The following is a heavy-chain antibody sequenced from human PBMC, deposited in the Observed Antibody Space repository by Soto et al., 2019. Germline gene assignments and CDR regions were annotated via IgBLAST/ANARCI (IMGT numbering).Heavy chain of an antibody. J-gene: IGHJ6*02. CDR3: GRQPGHCGSTTCFGYYSVDV. D-gene: IGHD2-2*01. CDR2: IYYSGST. CDR1: GGSISSSSYS. V-gene: IGHV4-39*01. Sequence: QLQLQESGPRLVKPSETLSLTCSVSGGSISSSSYSWGWIRQPPGKGLEWIGTIYYSGSTHYNPSPKGRVAISADTSNNQLSLRLSSVTAADTAVYYCGRQPGHCGSTTCFGYYSVDVWGQGTTVTVS.